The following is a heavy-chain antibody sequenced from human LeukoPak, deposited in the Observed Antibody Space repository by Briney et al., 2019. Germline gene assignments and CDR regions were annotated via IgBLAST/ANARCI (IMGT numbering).Heavy chain of an antibody. CDR2: MNPNSGNT. J-gene: IGHJ4*02. CDR1: GGTFNNYA. V-gene: IGHV1-8*01. Sequence: ASVKVSCTAPGGTFNNYAITWVRQATGQGLEWMGRMNPNSGNTDYAQKFQGRVTMTRNTSISTAYMELSSLRSEDTAVYYCARGIEMSASPWGQGTLVSVSS. CDR3: ARGIEMSASP. D-gene: IGHD5-24*01.